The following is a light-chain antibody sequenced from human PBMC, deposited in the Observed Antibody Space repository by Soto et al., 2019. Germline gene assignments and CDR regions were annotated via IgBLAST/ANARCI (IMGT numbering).Light chain of an antibody. CDR3: QTWGTGIRV. CDR1: SGHSSYA. CDR2: LNSDGSH. J-gene: IGLJ2*01. V-gene: IGLV4-69*01. Sequence: QPVLTQSPSASASLGASVKLTCTLSSGHSSYAIAWHQQQPEKGPRYLMKLNSDGSHSKGDGIPDRFSGSCSGAERYLTISSLQSEDEADYYCQTWGTGIRVFGGGTKLTVL.